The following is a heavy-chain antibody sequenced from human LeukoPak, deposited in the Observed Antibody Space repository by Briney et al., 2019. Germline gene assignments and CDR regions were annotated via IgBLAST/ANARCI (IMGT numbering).Heavy chain of an antibody. CDR2: INPDGSGP. V-gene: IGHV3-74*01. CDR1: GFTFTSYW. Sequence: GGSLRLSCAPSGFTFTSYWMRWVRQAPGKGLVWVSRINPDGSGPIYADSVKGRFTISRDNAKNTLYLQMNSLRDEDTAVYYCATPTTTLEYWGQGTLVTVSS. CDR3: ATPTTTLEY. D-gene: IGHD1-7*01. J-gene: IGHJ4*02.